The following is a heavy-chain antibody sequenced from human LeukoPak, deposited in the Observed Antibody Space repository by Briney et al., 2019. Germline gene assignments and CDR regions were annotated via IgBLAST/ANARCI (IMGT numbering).Heavy chain of an antibody. CDR1: GGSISSYY. V-gene: IGHV4-59*08. CDR3: ARDDSNSSY. CDR2: IYYSGST. Sequence: SETLSLTCTVSGGSISSYYWSWIRQPPGKGLEWIGYIYYSGSTNYNPSLKSRVTISVDTSKNQFSLKLSSVTAADTAVYYCARDDSNSSYWGQGTLVTVSS. D-gene: IGHD6-13*01. J-gene: IGHJ4*02.